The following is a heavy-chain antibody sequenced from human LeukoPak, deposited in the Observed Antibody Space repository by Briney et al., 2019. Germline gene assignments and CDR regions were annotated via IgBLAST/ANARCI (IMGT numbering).Heavy chain of an antibody. J-gene: IGHJ6*02. CDR2: MNPNSGNT. D-gene: IGHD2-2*01. Sequence: GASVKVSCKASGYTFTSYDINWVRQATGQGLEWMGWMNPNSGNTGYAQKFQGRVTMTRNTSISTAYMELSSLRSEDMAVYYCARALLGYCSSTSCYVNYYYGMDVWGQGTTVTVSS. V-gene: IGHV1-8*01. CDR1: GYTFTSYD. CDR3: ARALLGYCSSTSCYVNYYYGMDV.